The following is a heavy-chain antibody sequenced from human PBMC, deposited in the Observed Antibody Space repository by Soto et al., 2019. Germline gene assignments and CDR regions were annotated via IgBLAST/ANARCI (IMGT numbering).Heavy chain of an antibody. Sequence: GGSLRLSCAASGFTFSSYAMSWVRQAPGKGLAWVSGISVSGGSTYYADSVKGRFTISRDNSKNTLYLQMSSLRAEDTAVYYCASNTRYDPPDYWGQGTLVIVSS. CDR1: GFTFSSYA. CDR3: ASNTRYDPPDY. J-gene: IGHJ4*02. D-gene: IGHD3-16*01. V-gene: IGHV3-23*01. CDR2: ISVSGGST.